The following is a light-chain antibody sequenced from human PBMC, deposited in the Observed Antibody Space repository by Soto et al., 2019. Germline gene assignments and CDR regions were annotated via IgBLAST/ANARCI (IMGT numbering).Light chain of an antibody. CDR1: SSDVGSYNL. Sequence: QSALTQPASVSGSPGQSITISCTGTSSDVGSYNLVSWYQQHPGKAPKLMIYEVSKRPSGVSNRFSGSKSGNTASLTISGLQAENEADYYCCSYAGSRVVFGTGTKVTVL. CDR2: EVS. CDR3: CSYAGSRVV. J-gene: IGLJ1*01. V-gene: IGLV2-23*02.